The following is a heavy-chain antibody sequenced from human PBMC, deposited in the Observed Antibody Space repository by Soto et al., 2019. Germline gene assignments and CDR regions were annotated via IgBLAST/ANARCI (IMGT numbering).Heavy chain of an antibody. CDR2: ISYDGSNK. Sequence: QVQLVESGGGVVQTGRSLRLSCAASGFTFSSYGMHWVRQAPGKGLEWVAVISYDGSNKYYADSVKGRFTISRDNSKNTLYLQMNSLRAEDTAVYYCAKDSVAGDFDYWGQGTLVTVSS. CDR1: GFTFSSYG. CDR3: AKDSVAGDFDY. D-gene: IGHD6-19*01. J-gene: IGHJ4*02. V-gene: IGHV3-30*18.